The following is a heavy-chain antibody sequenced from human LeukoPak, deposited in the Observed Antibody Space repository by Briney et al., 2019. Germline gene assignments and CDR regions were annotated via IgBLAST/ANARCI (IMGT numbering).Heavy chain of an antibody. CDR1: GGTFSSYA. J-gene: IGHJ4*02. V-gene: IGHV1-69*06. D-gene: IGHD2/OR15-2a*01. CDR2: IIPIFGTA. Sequence: SVKVSCKASGGTFSSYAISWVRQAPGQGLEWMGGIIPIFGTANYAQKFQGRVTITADKSTSTAYMELNSLRAEDTAVYYCARDWFHAIDYWGQGTLVTVSS. CDR3: ARDWFHAIDY.